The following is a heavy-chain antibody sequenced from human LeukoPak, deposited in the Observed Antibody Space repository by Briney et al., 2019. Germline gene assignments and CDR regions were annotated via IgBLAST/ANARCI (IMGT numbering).Heavy chain of an antibody. CDR2: ISGSGGST. CDR3: AKPTIQYYYMDV. CDR1: GFTFSSYA. J-gene: IGHJ6*03. V-gene: IGHV3-23*01. D-gene: IGHD5-18*01. Sequence: SGGSLRLSCAASGFTFSSYAMSWVRQAPGKGLEWVSAISGSGGSTYYADSVKGRFTISRDNSNNTLYLRMNSLRAEDTAVYYCAKPTIQYYYMDVWGKGTTVTVSS.